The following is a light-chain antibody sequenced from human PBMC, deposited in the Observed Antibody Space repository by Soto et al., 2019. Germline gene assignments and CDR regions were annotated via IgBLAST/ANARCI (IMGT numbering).Light chain of an antibody. Sequence: EIVMTQSPATLSVSPGERATLSCRASQSVSGRLAWYQQKRGQAPRLLIYSASTRATGIPARFSGSGSGTEFTLTISSLQSEDFAVYYCQQYDNWPLTFGGGTKVDIK. V-gene: IGKV3-15*01. CDR1: QSVSGR. CDR2: SAS. J-gene: IGKJ4*01. CDR3: QQYDNWPLT.